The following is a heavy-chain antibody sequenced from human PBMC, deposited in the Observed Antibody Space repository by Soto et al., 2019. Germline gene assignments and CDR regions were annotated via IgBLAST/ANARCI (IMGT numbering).Heavy chain of an antibody. D-gene: IGHD4-17*01. J-gene: IGHJ4*02. Sequence: QVQLQESGPGLVKPSQTLSLTCTVSGGSVSSGVYYWSWIRQHPGKGLEWIGYIYYTGSTYYNPSPKSRVTITVDQAKNQFSLKLISVTAADTAVYYCARVPISTVTTGDNWGQGTLVTVSS. V-gene: IGHV4-31*03. CDR1: GGSVSSGVYY. CDR2: IYYTGST. CDR3: ARVPISTVTTGDN.